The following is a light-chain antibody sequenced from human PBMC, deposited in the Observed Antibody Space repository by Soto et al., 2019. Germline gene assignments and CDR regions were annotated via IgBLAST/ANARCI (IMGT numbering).Light chain of an antibody. V-gene: IGKV1-39*01. Sequence: DIQMTQSPSSLSASVGDRVTITCRESQSISRYLNWYQQKQGKAPKFXIYAASTLQSGVPSRFSGSGAGTDFTLTIISLRPEDFATDHCQQSYSITVTFGQGTKVDIK. CDR1: QSISRY. CDR2: AAS. CDR3: QQSYSITVT. J-gene: IGKJ1*01.